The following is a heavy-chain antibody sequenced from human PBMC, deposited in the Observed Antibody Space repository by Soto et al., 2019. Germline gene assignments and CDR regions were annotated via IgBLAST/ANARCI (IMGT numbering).Heavy chain of an antibody. CDR3: AREGGGDAFDI. CDR1: GGSISSYY. CDR2: IYYSGST. V-gene: IGHV4-59*01. Sequence: SETLCLTCTVSGGSISSYYWSWIRQPPGKGLEWIGYIYYSGSTNYNPSLKSRVTISVDTSKNQFSLKLSSVTAVDTAVYYCAREGGGDAFDIWGQGTMVTVSS. D-gene: IGHD3-16*01. J-gene: IGHJ3*02.